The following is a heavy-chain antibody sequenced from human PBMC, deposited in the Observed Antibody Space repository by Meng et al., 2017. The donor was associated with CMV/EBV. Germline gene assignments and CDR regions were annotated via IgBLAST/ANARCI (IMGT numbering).Heavy chain of an antibody. CDR2: IYSGGTST. D-gene: IGHD5/OR15-5a*01. J-gene: IGHJ4*02. CDR3: AKSSVDYFDY. Sequence: GGPLRLSCAASGFTFSAYYMSWIRQAPGKGLEWVSVIYSGGTSTYYANSVKGRFTISRDNSKNTLYLQMNCLRTEDTAVYYCAKSSVDYFDYWGQGTLVTVSS. V-gene: IGHV3-23*03. CDR1: GFTFSAYY.